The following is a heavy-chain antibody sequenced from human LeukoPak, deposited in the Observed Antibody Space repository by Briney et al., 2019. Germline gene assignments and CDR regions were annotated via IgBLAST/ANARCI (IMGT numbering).Heavy chain of an antibody. CDR3: ARAERSWYHADCYFDY. D-gene: IGHD6-13*01. CDR2: IYTSGST. CDR1: GGSISSYY. V-gene: IGHV4-4*07. Sequence: PSETLSLTCTVSGGSISSYYWSWIRQPAGKGLEWIGRIYTSGSTNYNPSLKSRVTMSVDTSKNQFSLKLSSVTAADTAVYYCARAERSWYHADCYFDYWGQGTLVTVSS. J-gene: IGHJ4*02.